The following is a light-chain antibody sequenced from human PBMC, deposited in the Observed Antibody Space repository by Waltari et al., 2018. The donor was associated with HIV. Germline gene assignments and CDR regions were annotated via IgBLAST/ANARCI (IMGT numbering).Light chain of an antibody. CDR3: QQYKTYPFT. V-gene: IGKV1-16*02. J-gene: IGKJ3*01. CDR1: QGVGDL. Sequence: DSQMTQSTSSLSASVGDSITITCRASQGVGDLVAWFQQKPGNAPKSLIYAASSLYSGVPSKFSGSGSETDFTLTIKSLQPEDFGTYYCQQYKTYPFTFGPGTKVDFK. CDR2: AAS.